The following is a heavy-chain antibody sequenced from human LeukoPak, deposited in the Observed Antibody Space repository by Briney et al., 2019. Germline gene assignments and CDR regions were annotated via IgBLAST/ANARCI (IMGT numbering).Heavy chain of an antibody. CDR3: VRLQRAVTGNY. CDR2: IRQDGSYK. Sequence: GGSLRLSCAAPVFTFSSYEMNWVRRAPGKGLGWVANIRQDGSYKQYVDFVKGRFTISRDNAQNSLYLQMNSLRTEDTAVYYCVRLQRAVTGNYWGQGTLVTVSS. V-gene: IGHV3-7*01. CDR1: VFTFSSYE. D-gene: IGHD4-11*01. J-gene: IGHJ4*02.